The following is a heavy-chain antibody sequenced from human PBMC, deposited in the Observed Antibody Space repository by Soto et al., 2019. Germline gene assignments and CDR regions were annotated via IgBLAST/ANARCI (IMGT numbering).Heavy chain of an antibody. D-gene: IGHD4-17*01. J-gene: IGHJ1*01. CDR3: AMDYGDRPEYFKL. CDR2: ISPLKGRT. Sequence: QVPLVQSGPDLKRPGASMKVSCKASGYTFTSYGISWVRQAPGQGLEWMAWISPLKGRTQYSQKAQGRVTLSTDTSSNTAYMEMTTPGVDETAVYYLAMDYGDRPEYFKLWGQGTLVTVS. V-gene: IGHV1-18*04. CDR1: GYTFTSYG.